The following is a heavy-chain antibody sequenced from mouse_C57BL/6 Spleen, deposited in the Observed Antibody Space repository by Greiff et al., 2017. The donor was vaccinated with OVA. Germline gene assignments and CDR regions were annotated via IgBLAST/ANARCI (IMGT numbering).Heavy chain of an antibody. CDR1: GFSLTSYG. CDR3: ASGGGYFDV. V-gene: IGHV2-2*01. J-gene: IGHJ1*03. CDR2: IWSGGST. Sequence: VRLVESGPGLAQPSQSLSITCTVSGFSLTSYGVHWVRQSPGKGLEWLGVIWSGGSTDYNAAFISRLSISKDNSKSQVFFKMNSLQADDTAIYYCASGGGYFDVWGTGTTVTVSS.